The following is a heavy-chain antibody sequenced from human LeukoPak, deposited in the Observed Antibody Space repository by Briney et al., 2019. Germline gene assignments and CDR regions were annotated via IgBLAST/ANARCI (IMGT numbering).Heavy chain of an antibody. V-gene: IGHV1-69*04. CDR2: IIPIFGIA. Sequence: ASVKVSCKASGGTFSSYAISWVRQAPGQGLEWMGRIIPIFGIANYAQKFQGRVTITADKSTSTAYMELSSLRSEDTAVYYCARYRHDYGCKGLIDFWGQGTLVTVSS. CDR1: GGTFSSYA. D-gene: IGHD4-17*01. CDR3: ARYRHDYGCKGLIDF. J-gene: IGHJ4*02.